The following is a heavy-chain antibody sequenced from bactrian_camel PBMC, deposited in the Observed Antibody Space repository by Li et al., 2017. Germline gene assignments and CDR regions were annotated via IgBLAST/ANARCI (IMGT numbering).Heavy chain of an antibody. V-gene: IGHV3S60*01. CDR3: AEGRGSRGEHCYSLNY. Sequence: HVQLVESGGGSVQPGGSLRLSCAASGFTSDAYCVAWFRWLPGKERQGVVGIYWGGGKTYYGDSVEDRFSISRDSAKNAVYLQMNNLQPEDTATYYCAEGRGSRGEHCYSLNYWGHGTQVTVS. J-gene: IGHJ4*01. D-gene: IGHD6*01. CDR2: IYWGGGKT. CDR1: GFTSDAYC.